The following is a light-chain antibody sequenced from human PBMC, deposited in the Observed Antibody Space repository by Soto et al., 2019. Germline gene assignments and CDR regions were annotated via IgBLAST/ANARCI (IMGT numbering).Light chain of an antibody. J-gene: IGKJ2*01. CDR1: QGISSY. Sequence: AIRMTQSPSSLSASTGDRVTITCRASQGISSYLAWYQQKPGKAPKLLIYAASTLQSGVPSRFSGSGSGTDFTLTICCRQSEDFATYYCQQYYSYPRTFGQGTKLEIK. CDR3: QQYYSYPRT. V-gene: IGKV1-8*01. CDR2: AAS.